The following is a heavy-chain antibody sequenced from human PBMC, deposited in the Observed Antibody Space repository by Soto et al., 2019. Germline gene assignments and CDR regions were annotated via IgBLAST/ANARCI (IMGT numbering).Heavy chain of an antibody. J-gene: IGHJ4*02. D-gene: IGHD2-15*01. CDR2: IDPSDSYK. CDR3: ARQVVNSFDY. V-gene: IGHV5-10-1*01. CDR1: GYSFTSYW. Sequence: GESLKISCKGSGYSFTSYWITWVRQMPGKGLEWMGRIDPSDSYKNYSPSFQGHVTISADKSISTAYLQWSSLKASDTAIYYCARQVVNSFDYWGQGTLVTVSS.